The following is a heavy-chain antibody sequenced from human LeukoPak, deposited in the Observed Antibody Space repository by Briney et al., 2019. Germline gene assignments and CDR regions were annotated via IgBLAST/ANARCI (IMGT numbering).Heavy chain of an antibody. D-gene: IGHD6-13*01. CDR1: GFTFSTYW. CDR3: ARIRNSAAAD. CDR2: INTDGDST. J-gene: IGHJ4*02. V-gene: IGHV3-74*01. Sequence: AGGSLRLSCAASGFTFSTYWIRWVRQAPGKGLVWVSHINTDGDSTRDADSVKGRFTISRENAKNTLYMQMTSLRAEDTAVYYCARIRNSAAADWGQGTLVTVSS.